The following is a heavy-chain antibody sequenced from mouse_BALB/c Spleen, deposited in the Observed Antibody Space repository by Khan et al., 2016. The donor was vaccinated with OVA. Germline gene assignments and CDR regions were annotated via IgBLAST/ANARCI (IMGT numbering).Heavy chain of an antibody. CDR1: GFSLTTYG. CDR2: IWGDGST. J-gene: IGHJ4*01. Sequence: VQLQESGPGLVAPSQSLSITCSISGFSLTTYGVNWVRQPPGKGLEWLGVIWGDGSTNYHSTLKSRLIISKDNSKRKVFLTLNSLQTEDTATYYCAKFTPDYYSMDYWGQGTSVTVSS. D-gene: IGHD1-1*01. V-gene: IGHV2-3*01. CDR3: AKFTPDYYSMDY.